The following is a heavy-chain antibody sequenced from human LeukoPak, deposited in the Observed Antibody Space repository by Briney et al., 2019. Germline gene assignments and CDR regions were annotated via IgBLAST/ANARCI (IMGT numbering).Heavy chain of an antibody. V-gene: IGHV3-48*01. Sequence: GGSLRLSCTASGFPFIEYSMNWVRQVPGKGLEWISYIGIDSGNTKYADSVRGRFTISADRAKNSLYLQMSSLRVEDTAVYYCARDHNYAFDNWGQGTLVSVAS. CDR2: IGIDSGNT. CDR1: GFPFIEYS. J-gene: IGHJ4*02. D-gene: IGHD1-1*01. CDR3: ARDHNYAFDN.